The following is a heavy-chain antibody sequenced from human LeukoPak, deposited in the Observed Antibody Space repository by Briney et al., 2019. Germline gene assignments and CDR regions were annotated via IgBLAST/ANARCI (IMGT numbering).Heavy chain of an antibody. V-gene: IGHV3-48*02. J-gene: IGHJ4*02. Sequence: PGGSLRLSCAASGFTFSSYSMTWVRQAPGKGLEWVSYISSSSSTIYYPDSVKGRFTISRDNAKNSLYLQMNGLRDEDTAVYYCARMGGSGSYYFSRFFDYWGQGTLVTVSS. CDR3: ARMGGSGSYYFSRFFDY. CDR1: GFTFSSYS. D-gene: IGHD3-10*01. CDR2: ISSSSSTI.